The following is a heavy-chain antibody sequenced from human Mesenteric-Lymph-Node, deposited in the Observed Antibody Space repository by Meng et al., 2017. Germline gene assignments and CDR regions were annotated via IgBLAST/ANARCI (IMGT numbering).Heavy chain of an antibody. V-gene: IGHV1-8*01. Sequence: QVQLGESGAEVKKPGASVKVSCKASGYTFTSYDINWVRQATGQGLEWMGWMNPNSGNTGYAQKFQGRVTMTRNTSISTAYMELSSLRSEDTAVYYCARGANPTYYDFWSGYVPSPVDYWGQGTLVTVSS. J-gene: IGHJ4*02. D-gene: IGHD3-3*01. CDR2: MNPNSGNT. CDR3: ARGANPTYYDFWSGYVPSPVDY. CDR1: GYTFTSYD.